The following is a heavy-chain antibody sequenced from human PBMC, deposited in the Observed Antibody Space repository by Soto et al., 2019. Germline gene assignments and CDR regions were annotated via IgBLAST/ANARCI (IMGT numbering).Heavy chain of an antibody. CDR2: IGSSDNII. D-gene: IGHD3-22*01. CDR3: ARDLGYYESSGYFDY. V-gene: IGHV3-11*01. J-gene: IGHJ4*02. Sequence: LRLSCAASGFTFSDYYMSWIRQAPGKGLEWVSYIGSSDNIIYYADSVKGQFTISRDNAKNSLYLQMNSLRAEDTAVYYCARDLGYYESSGYFDYWGQGTLVTVSS. CDR1: GFTFSDYY.